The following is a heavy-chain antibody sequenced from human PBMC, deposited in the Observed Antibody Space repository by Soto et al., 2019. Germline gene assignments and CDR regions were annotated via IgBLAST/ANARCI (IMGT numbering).Heavy chain of an antibody. J-gene: IGHJ6*03. CDR3: ARSVSPYYYYYYMDV. CDR2: IYYSGST. CDR1: GGSITSYY. V-gene: IGHV4-59*08. Sequence: LSLTCTVSGGSITSYYWTWIRQPPGKGLEWIGYIYYSGSTNYNPSLKSRVTMSVGTFKKQFSLKLTSVTAADTAVYYCARSVSPYYYYYYMDVWGTGTTVTVSS.